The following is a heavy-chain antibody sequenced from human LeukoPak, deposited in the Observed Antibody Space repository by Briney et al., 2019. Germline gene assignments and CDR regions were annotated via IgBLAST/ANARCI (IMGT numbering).Heavy chain of an antibody. V-gene: IGHV3-21*06. Sequence: GGSLRLSCSASGFTFSDYDMNWVRQAPGKGLEWISAISGRSSHTYYGDSVKGRFSISRDNAKNLLYLQMNGLGAEDTAVYYCGRAFPPLRTSSAGDLWGQGTLVTVSS. CDR3: GRAFPPLRTSSAGDL. CDR2: ISGRSSHT. D-gene: IGHD3-16*01. J-gene: IGHJ4*02. CDR1: GFTFSDYD.